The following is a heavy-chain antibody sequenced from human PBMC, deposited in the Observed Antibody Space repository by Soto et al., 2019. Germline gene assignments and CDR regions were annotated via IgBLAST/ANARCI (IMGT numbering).Heavy chain of an antibody. Sequence: SETLSLTCAVYGGSFSGYYWSWIRQPPGKGLEWIGEINHSGSTNYNPSLKSRVTISVDTSKNQFSLKLSSVTAADTAVYYCARAARELFYGSGSYYNYYYYYMDVWGKGTTVTVSS. CDR3: ARAARELFYGSGSYYNYYYYYMDV. D-gene: IGHD3-10*01. CDR2: INHSGST. V-gene: IGHV4-34*01. CDR1: GGSFSGYY. J-gene: IGHJ6*03.